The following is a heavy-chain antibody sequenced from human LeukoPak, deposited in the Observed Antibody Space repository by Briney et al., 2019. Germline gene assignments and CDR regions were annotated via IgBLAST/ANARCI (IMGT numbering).Heavy chain of an antibody. J-gene: IGHJ5*02. D-gene: IGHD6-13*01. CDR3: SRENVELRYSRSWYEGYKWFVP. Sequence: ASVKVSCKASGYTFTGYYMHWVRQAPGQGLGWVGRINPNSGGTNYAQKFQGRVTMTRDTSISTAYMELSRLRSDDTAVYYCSRENVELRYSRSWYEGYKWFVPWGQGTLVTVSS. CDR2: INPNSGGT. CDR1: GYTFTGYY. V-gene: IGHV1-2*06.